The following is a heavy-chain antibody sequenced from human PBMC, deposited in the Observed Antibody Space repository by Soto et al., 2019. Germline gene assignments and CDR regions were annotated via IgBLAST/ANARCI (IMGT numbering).Heavy chain of an antibody. CDR3: ARAPRQTIAAAGSHYYYGMDV. J-gene: IGHJ6*02. Sequence: SETLSLTCTVSGGSVSSGSYYWSWIRQPPGKGLEWIGYIYYSGSTNYNPSLKSRVTISVDTSKNQFSLKLSSVTAADTAVYYCARAPRQTIAAAGSHYYYGMDVWGQGTTVTVSS. CDR1: GGSVSSGSYY. CDR2: IYYSGST. V-gene: IGHV4-61*01. D-gene: IGHD6-13*01.